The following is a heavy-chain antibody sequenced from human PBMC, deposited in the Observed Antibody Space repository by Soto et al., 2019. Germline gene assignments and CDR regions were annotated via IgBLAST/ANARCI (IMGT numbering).Heavy chain of an antibody. CDR2: IIPIFGTA. D-gene: IGHD3-22*01. CDR3: ARDYGKSGYDYLDP. Sequence: GASVKVSCKASGVTFSSYAISWVRQAPVQGLEWMGWIIPIFGTANYAQKFQGRVTITADEYTSTAYLDLNSLRSDDTAVYYCARDYGKSGYDYLDPWGQGTLVTVSS. V-gene: IGHV1-69*13. J-gene: IGHJ5*02. CDR1: GVTFSSYA.